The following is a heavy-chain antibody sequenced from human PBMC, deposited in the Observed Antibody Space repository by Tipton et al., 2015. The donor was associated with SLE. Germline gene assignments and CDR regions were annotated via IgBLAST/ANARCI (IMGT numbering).Heavy chain of an antibody. Sequence: TLSLTCTVSGDSVTSSTYFWGWIRQPPGKGLEWIGNVYYSGSTSYNPSLKRRVTLSVDTSKNQFSLKLSSVTAADTAAYYCARGGAITMGQGEVDYWGQGTLVTVSS. D-gene: IGHD3-10*01. CDR1: GDSVTSSTYF. CDR3: ARGGAITMGQGEVDY. J-gene: IGHJ4*02. CDR2: VYYSGST. V-gene: IGHV4-39*07.